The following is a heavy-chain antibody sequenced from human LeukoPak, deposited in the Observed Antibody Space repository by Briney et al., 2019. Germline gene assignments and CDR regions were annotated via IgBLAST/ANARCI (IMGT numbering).Heavy chain of an antibody. CDR2: ISADGTTT. V-gene: IGHV3-74*01. CDR3: ARDSRYHSGWGSYQPYWFDP. Sequence: PGGSLRLSCAASGFTFNLYWIHWVRQPPGKGLEWLSRISADGTTTNYADSVKGCFTISRDNAKNTLYLQMHSLRVDDTAVYYCARDSRYHSGWGSYQPYWFDPWGQGTLVTVSS. D-gene: IGHD3-10*01. J-gene: IGHJ5*02. CDR1: GFTFNLYW.